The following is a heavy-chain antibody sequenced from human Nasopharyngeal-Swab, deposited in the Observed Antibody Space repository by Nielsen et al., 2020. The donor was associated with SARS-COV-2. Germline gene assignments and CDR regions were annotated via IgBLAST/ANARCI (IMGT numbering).Heavy chain of an antibody. D-gene: IGHD2-2*01. Sequence: GESLKISCAASGFTFDDYTMHWVRQAPGKGLEWVSLISWDGDSTYYADSVKGRFTISRDNSKNSLYLQMNSLRAEDTALYYCAKDGGEGGIYCSSTSCSSRTYYYYGMDVWGQGTTVTVSS. J-gene: IGHJ6*02. CDR1: GFTFDDYT. V-gene: IGHV3-43*01. CDR2: ISWDGDST. CDR3: AKDGGEGGIYCSSTSCSSRTYYYYGMDV.